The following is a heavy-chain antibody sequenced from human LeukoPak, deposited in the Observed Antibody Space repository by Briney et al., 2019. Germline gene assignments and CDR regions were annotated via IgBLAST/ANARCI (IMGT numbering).Heavy chain of an antibody. J-gene: IGHJ4*02. Sequence: PGGSLRLSCAASGFTFTSSGMHWVRQAPGKGLEWVAVIWYDGSNKYYADSVKGRFTISRGNSKNTLYLQMNSLRAEDTAVYYCARDRAAAAVLFLDYWGQGTLVTVSS. V-gene: IGHV3-33*08. CDR2: IWYDGSNK. CDR1: GFTFTSSG. D-gene: IGHD6-13*01. CDR3: ARDRAAAAVLFLDY.